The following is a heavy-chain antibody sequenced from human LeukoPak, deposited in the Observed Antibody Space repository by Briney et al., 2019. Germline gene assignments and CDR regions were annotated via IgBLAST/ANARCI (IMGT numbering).Heavy chain of an antibody. D-gene: IGHD6-13*01. V-gene: IGHV4-61*02. Sequence: SETLSLTCTVPGGSISSGDYYWSWIRQPAGKGLEWIGRIYTSGSTNYNPSLKSRVTMSVDTSKNQHSLKLSSVTAADTAVYYCARVTGAAAGIYYYYYYMDVWGKGTTVTVSS. CDR1: GGSISSGDYY. CDR2: IYTSGST. J-gene: IGHJ6*03. CDR3: ARVTGAAAGIYYYYYYMDV.